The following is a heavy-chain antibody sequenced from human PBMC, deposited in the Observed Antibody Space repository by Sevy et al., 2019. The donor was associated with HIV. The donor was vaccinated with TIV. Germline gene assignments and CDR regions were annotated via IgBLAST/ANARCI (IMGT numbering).Heavy chain of an antibody. D-gene: IGHD3-10*01. V-gene: IGHV3-21*01. Sequence: GGSLRLSCVASGFTFSTYTMNWVRQAPGKGLEWISSISFSSNYIYYADSVKGRFTISRDNARNSLDLQMNSLRAEDTAVYYCARPYSSGSWEAFDVWGQGTMVTVSS. CDR3: ARPYSSGSWEAFDV. J-gene: IGHJ3*01. CDR2: ISFSSNYI. CDR1: GFTFSTYT.